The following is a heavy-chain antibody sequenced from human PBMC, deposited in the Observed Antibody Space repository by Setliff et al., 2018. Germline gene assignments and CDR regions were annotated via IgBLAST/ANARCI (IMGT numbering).Heavy chain of an antibody. CDR2: IKQDGSTK. Sequence: GESLKISCVVSGFSFSRHWMSWVRQAPGKGLEWVADIKQDGSTKYYLDSVKGRFTISRDNAKNSLYLQMNSLRAEDTAVYYCARVYAYSYGFDSWGQGTQVTVSS. J-gene: IGHJ4*02. CDR1: GFSFSRHW. V-gene: IGHV3-7*01. CDR3: ARVYAYSYGFDS. D-gene: IGHD5-18*01.